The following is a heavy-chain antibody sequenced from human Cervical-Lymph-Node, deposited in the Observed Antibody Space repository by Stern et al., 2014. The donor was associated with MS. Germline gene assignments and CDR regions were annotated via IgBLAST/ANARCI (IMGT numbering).Heavy chain of an antibody. Sequence: VQLVESGAEVKKPGASVKVSCKASGYTFTSYYMHWVRQAPGQGLEWMGIINPSGGSTSYAQKFQGRVTMTRDTSTSTVYMELSSLRSEDTAVYYCARDLSSILVGAPSDYWGQGTLVTVSS. V-gene: IGHV1-46*01. D-gene: IGHD1-26*01. CDR3: ARDLSSILVGAPSDY. J-gene: IGHJ4*02. CDR2: INPSGGST. CDR1: GYTFTSYY.